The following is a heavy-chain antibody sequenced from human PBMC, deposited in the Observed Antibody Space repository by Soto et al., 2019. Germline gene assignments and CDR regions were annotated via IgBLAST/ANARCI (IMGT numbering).Heavy chain of an antibody. J-gene: IGHJ4*02. Sequence: PGGSLRLSCITSGFTFITYNMNWVRQAPGKGLEWISYINTGSTTLYYADSVKGRFTISRDNARNSLYLQMDSLRVEDTAVYYCAREKYDGSGPDYWGQGTQVTVSS. D-gene: IGHD3-22*01. CDR1: GFTFITYN. CDR2: INTGSTTL. CDR3: AREKYDGSGPDY. V-gene: IGHV3-48*01.